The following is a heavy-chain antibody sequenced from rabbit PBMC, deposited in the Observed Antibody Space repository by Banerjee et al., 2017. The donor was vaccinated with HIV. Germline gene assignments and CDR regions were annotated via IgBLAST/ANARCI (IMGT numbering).Heavy chain of an antibody. V-gene: IGHV1S43*01. J-gene: IGHJ3*01. Sequence: QEQLEESGGDLVKPEGSLTLTCTASGFSFSSSYWICWVRQAPGKGLEWIGCIYTYSGNTYYASWANGRFTISRSTSLNTVDLKMTSLTVADTATYFCGRDRDGDAGYGSLALWGQGTLV. CDR3: GRDRDGDAGYGSLAL. D-gene: IGHD6-1*01. CDR2: IYTYSGNT. CDR1: GFSFSSSYW.